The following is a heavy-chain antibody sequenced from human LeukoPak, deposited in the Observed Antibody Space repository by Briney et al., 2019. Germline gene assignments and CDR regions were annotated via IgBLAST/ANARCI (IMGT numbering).Heavy chain of an antibody. CDR3: ARTDFREGFGYYFDRGALDI. Sequence: PSETLSLTCTVSGRPISSYHWSWIRQPAGTGLEWIGQIYTSGNTKYNPFLKSRLTISLHKYKNQLSLKLNSVTDADTAVYYCARTDFREGFGYYFDRGALDIWSQGTMVTVSS. J-gene: IGHJ3*02. V-gene: IGHV4-4*07. CDR1: GRPISSYH. CDR2: IYTSGNT. D-gene: IGHD3-22*01.